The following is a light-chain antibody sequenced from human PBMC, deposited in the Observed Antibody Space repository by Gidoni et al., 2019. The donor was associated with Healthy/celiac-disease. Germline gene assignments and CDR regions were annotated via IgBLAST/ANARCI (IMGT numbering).Light chain of an antibody. CDR2: SNN. CDR1: SSNIGSNT. V-gene: IGLV1-44*01. CDR3: AAWDDSLNGPWV. Sequence: QSVLTQPPSASGTPGQRVTISCSGSSSNIGSNTVNWYQQLPGTAPKLLIYSNNQPPSGVPDRFSGSKSGTSASLAISGLQSEDEADYYCAAWDDSLNGPWVFGGGTKLT. J-gene: IGLJ3*02.